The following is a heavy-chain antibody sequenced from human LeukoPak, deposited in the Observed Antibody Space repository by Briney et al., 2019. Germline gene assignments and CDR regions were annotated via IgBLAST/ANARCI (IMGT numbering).Heavy chain of an antibody. J-gene: IGHJ5*02. D-gene: IGHD4-17*01. CDR3: AREFLLNSLGTTVTINWFDP. CDR1: GGSISGYY. Sequence: PSETLSLTCTVSGGSISGYYWSWIRQPAGKGLEWIGRISGSGSADYNPSLKSRVTMSVDKSKNQFSLKLSSVTAADTAVYYCAREFLLNSLGTTVTINWFDPWGQGTLVTVSS. V-gene: IGHV4-4*07. CDR2: ISGSGSA.